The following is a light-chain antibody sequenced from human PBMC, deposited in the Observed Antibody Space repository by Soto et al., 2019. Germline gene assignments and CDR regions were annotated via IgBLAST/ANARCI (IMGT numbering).Light chain of an antibody. Sequence: EIVMTQSPATLSVSPGERATLSCGASQSVRSSYVAWYQQRAGLAPRLLIYDGSSRASGIPDRFSGSGSGTDFTLTIGRLEPEDFALYYCQQYDNSAPLSFGGGTKV. CDR2: DGS. CDR1: QSVRSSY. J-gene: IGKJ4*01. V-gene: IGKV3D-20*01. CDR3: QQYDNSAPLS.